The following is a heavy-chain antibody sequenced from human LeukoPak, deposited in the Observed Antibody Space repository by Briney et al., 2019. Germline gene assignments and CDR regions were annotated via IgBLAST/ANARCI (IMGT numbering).Heavy chain of an antibody. V-gene: IGHV4-59*08. D-gene: IGHD1-14*01. CDR3: AWYINSGLGC. CDR2: THYTGST. J-gene: IGHJ4*02. Sequence: PSQTLSPTSTVAGRSISNYYSSWIRQPPGKGLEWIGFTHYTGSTSYNPSLKGRVTISGDTSKSQFSLKLSYVNAADTAVYYCAWYINSGLGCWGQGTLVTVSS. CDR1: GRSISNYY.